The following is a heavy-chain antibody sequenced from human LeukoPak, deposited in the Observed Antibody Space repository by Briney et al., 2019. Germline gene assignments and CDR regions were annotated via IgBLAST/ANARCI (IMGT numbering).Heavy chain of an antibody. CDR2: ISSSGSTI. CDR3: ARGRSGSYYKDVDV. Sequence: GGSLRLSCAASGFTFSDYYMSWIRQAPGKGLEWVSYISSSGSTIYYADSVKGRFTISRDNAKNSLFLQMNSLRAEDTAVYYCARGRSGSYYKDVDVWGKGTTVTVPS. D-gene: IGHD3-10*01. V-gene: IGHV3-11*04. CDR1: GFTFSDYY. J-gene: IGHJ6*04.